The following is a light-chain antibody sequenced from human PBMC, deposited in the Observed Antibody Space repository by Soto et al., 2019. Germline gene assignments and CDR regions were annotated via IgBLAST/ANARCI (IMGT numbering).Light chain of an antibody. CDR1: QGTSSY. J-gene: IGKJ5*01. CDR3: QQYYSYPPGT. CDR2: AAS. Sequence: AIRMTQSPSSLSASTGGRVTITCGASQGTSSYLAWYQQKPGKAPKLLIYAASNWQSGVPARVSGSGSGTDFTLTSSCLQSEDFATYYCQQYYSYPPGTFGQGTRLEIK. V-gene: IGKV1-8*01.